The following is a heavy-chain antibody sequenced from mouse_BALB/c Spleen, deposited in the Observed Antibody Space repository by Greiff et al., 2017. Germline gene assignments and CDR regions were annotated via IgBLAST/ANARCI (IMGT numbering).Heavy chain of an antibody. CDR1: GYSITSDYA. D-gene: IGHD2-10*02. CDR2: ISYSGST. CDR3: ATGYGNY. J-gene: IGHJ2*01. V-gene: IGHV3-2*02. Sequence: VQLVESGPGLVKPFQSLSLTCTVTGYSITSDYAWNWIRQFPGNKLEWMGYISYSGSTSYNPSLKSRISITRDTSKNQFFLQLNSVTTEDTATYYCATGYGNYWGQGTTLTVSS.